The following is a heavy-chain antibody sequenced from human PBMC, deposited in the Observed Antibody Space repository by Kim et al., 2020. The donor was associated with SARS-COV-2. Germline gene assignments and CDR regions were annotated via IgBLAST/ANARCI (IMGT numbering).Heavy chain of an antibody. D-gene: IGHD3-22*01. V-gene: IGHV4-59*08. CDR3: AGSYYYDSSGYYYGY. J-gene: IGHJ4*02. CDR2: IYYSGST. Sequence: SETLSLTCTVSGGSISSYYWSWIRQPPGKGLEWIGYIYYSGSTNYNPSLKSRVTISVDTSKNQFSLKLSSVTAADTAVYYCAGSYYYDSSGYYYGYWGQGTLVTVSS. CDR1: GGSISSYY.